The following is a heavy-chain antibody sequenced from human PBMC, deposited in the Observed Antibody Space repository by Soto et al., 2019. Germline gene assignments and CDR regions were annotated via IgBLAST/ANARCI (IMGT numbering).Heavy chain of an antibody. CDR2: ISGSGGST. J-gene: IGHJ4*02. CDR3: AKDLTFLFEYSSSSYLFDY. D-gene: IGHD6-6*01. Sequence: GSLRLSCAASGFTFSSYAMSWVRQAPGKGLEWVSAISGSGGSTYYADSVKGRFTISRDNSKNTLYLQMNSLRAEDTAVYYCAKDLTFLFEYSSSSYLFDYWGQGTLVTVSS. V-gene: IGHV3-23*01. CDR1: GFTFSSYA.